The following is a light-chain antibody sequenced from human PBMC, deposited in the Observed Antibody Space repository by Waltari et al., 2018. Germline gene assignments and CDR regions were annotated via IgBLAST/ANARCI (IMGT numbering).Light chain of an antibody. J-gene: IGKJ1*01. CDR2: GAS. CDR1: QIVRSSF. CDR3: QQYGSSPWT. V-gene: IGKV3-20*01. Sequence: EIVLTQSPGTLSLSPGERATLSCRASQIVRSSFLAWYQQKPGQAPRLLSYGASRRATGIPDRFSGGGSGTDFTLTISRLEPEDFAVYYCQQYGSSPWTFGQGSKVEIK.